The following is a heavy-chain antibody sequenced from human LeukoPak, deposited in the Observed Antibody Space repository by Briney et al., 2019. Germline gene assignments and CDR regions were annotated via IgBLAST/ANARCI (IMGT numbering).Heavy chain of an antibody. CDR3: ARDRTRWFDP. V-gene: IGHV3-48*02. CDR2: ISSSSSAI. Sequence: GGSLRLSCAASGFTFSSYEMNWVRQAPGKGLEWVSYISSSSSAIYYADSVKGRFTISRDNAENSLYLQMNSLRDEDTAVYYCARDRTRWFDPWGQGTLVTVSS. D-gene: IGHD3/OR15-3a*01. J-gene: IGHJ5*02. CDR1: GFTFSSYE.